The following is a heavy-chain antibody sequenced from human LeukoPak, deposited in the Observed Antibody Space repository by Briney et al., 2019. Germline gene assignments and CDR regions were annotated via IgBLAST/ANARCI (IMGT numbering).Heavy chain of an antibody. CDR3: AREKHYGSPRGYFDY. V-gene: IGHV1-69*04. D-gene: IGHD3-10*01. CDR1: GGYFSSHA. J-gene: IGHJ4*02. Sequence: SVKVSCKPSGGYFSSHAISWVRQAPGQGLEWMGRIIPMLGQTNHAQKFQGRLSITADKSTSAAYLELSGLRSEDTAMYYCAREKHYGSPRGYFDYWGQGTLVTVSS. CDR2: IIPMLGQT.